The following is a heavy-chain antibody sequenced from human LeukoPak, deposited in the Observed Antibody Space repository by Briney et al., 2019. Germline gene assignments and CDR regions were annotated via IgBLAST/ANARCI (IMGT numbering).Heavy chain of an antibody. CDR1: GGTFSRYT. CDR3: ARGPGVNKYFQH. Sequence: GASVKVSCKASGGTFSRYTISWVRQATGQGPEWMGWMNPNSGNTGYAQKFQGRVAITRNTSISTAYMELSGLRSEDTAVYYCARGPGVNKYFQHWGQGTLVTVSS. D-gene: IGHD3-10*01. J-gene: IGHJ1*01. CDR2: MNPNSGNT. V-gene: IGHV1-8*03.